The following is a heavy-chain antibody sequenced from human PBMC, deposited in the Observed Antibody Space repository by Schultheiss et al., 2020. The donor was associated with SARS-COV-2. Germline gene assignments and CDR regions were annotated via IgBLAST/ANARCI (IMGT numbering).Heavy chain of an antibody. CDR2: IYYSGST. Sequence: SQTLSLTCAVSGGSISSGGYYWSWIRQHPGKGLEWIGYIYYSGSTYYNPSLKSRVTISVDTSKNQFSLKLSSVTAADTAVYYCVKEEGHGPNNFDYWGQGTLVPVSS. V-gene: IGHV4-31*11. D-gene: IGHD2/OR15-2a*01. CDR3: VKEEGHGPNNFDY. CDR1: GGSISSGGYY. J-gene: IGHJ4*02.